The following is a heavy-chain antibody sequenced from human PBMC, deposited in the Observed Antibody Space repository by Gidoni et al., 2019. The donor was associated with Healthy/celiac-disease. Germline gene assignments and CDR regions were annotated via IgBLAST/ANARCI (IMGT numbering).Heavy chain of an antibody. Sequence: QVQLVESGGGVVQPGRSLRLSCAASGCTFSSYGMHWVRQAPGKGLEGVAVIWYDGSNKDYADSVKCRFTISRDNSKNTLYLQMNSLSAEDTAVYYCARIPYRNFYYYYYGMDVWGQGTTVTVSS. V-gene: IGHV3-33*01. CDR1: GCTFSSYG. CDR2: IWYDGSNK. CDR3: ARIPYRNFYYYYYGMDV. D-gene: IGHD4-4*01. J-gene: IGHJ6*02.